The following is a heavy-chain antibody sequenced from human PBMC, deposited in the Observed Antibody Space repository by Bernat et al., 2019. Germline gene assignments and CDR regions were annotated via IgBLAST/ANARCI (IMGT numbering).Heavy chain of an antibody. V-gene: IGHV3-48*03. CDR1: GFTFSSYE. J-gene: IGHJ4*02. CDR3: ARSGPARGYSGYDFYY. D-gene: IGHD5-12*01. Sequence: EVQLVESGGGLVQPGGSLRLSCAASGFTFSSYEMNWVRQAPGKGLEWVSYISSSGSTIYYADSVKGRLTISRDNAKNSLYLQMNSLRAEDTAVYYCARSGPARGYSGYDFYYWGQGTLVTVSS. CDR2: ISSSGSTI.